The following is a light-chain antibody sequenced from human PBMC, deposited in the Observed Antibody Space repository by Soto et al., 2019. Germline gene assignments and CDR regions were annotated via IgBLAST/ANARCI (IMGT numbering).Light chain of an antibody. V-gene: IGKV1-5*03. CDR1: QNIRSW. J-gene: IGKJ4*01. Sequence: DVQMAQSPSTLSASVGDTVTITCRASQNIRSWLAWYQQKPGKAPRLLIYKASTLQSGVPSRFSGRGSGTEFTLTINSLQPEDSATYYCQQYDNYSTFGGGTKVEIK. CDR3: QQYDNYST. CDR2: KAS.